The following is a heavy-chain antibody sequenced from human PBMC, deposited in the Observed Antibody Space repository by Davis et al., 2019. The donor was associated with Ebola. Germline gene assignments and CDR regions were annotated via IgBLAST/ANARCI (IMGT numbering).Heavy chain of an antibody. J-gene: IGHJ4*02. Sequence: GESLKISCAASGFTFGDYAMHWVRQGPGKGLEWLSAIGWDGSYAYYTDSVKGRFTVSRHNSKNSLYLQMNSLRPEDTAFYYCAKARGGYSGFDHWGQGTLVTVSS. CDR3: AKARGGYSGFDH. CDR1: GFTFGDYA. D-gene: IGHD2-15*01. V-gene: IGHV3-43D*03. CDR2: IGWDGSYA.